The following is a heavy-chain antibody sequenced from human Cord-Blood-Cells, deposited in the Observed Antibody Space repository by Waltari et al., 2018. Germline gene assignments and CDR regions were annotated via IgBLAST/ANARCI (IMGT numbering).Heavy chain of an antibody. CDR1: GFTVSSNY. V-gene: IGHV3-53*01. Sequence: EVQLVESGGGSIQPGGSLRLSCAASGFTVSSNYMSWVRQAPGKGLEWVSVIYSGGSTYYADSVKGRFTISRDNSKNTLYLQMNSLRAEDTAVYYCARVGALRYFDWLLDYWGQGTLVTVSS. D-gene: IGHD3-9*01. J-gene: IGHJ4*02. CDR2: IYSGGST. CDR3: ARVGALRYFDWLLDY.